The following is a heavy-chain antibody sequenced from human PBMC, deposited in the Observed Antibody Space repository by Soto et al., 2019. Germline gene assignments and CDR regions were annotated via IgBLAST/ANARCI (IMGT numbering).Heavy chain of an antibody. CDR2: IGISGRST. CDR3: AKDRGPTWIRSSYSDSSGYPDY. V-gene: IGHV3-23*01. CDR1: GFTFSSYG. D-gene: IGHD3-22*01. Sequence: EVQLLESGGGLVQPGGSLRLSCAASGFTFSSYGMAWVRQAPGKGLEWVSSIGISGRSTYYADSVKGRFTISRDNPKNXXYXTXXSLRVEDTAVYYCAKDRGPTWIRSSYSDSSGYPDYWGQGTLVTVSS. J-gene: IGHJ4*02.